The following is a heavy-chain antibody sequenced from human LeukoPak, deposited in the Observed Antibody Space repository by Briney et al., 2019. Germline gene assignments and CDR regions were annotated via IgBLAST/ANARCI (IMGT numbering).Heavy chain of an antibody. Sequence: ASVQVSCKASGYTFTGYYMHWVRQAPGQGLEWMGWINPNSGGTNYAQKFQGRVTMTRDTSISTAYMELSRLRSDDTAVYYCAREKKLRGATDYWGQGTLVTVSS. CDR2: INPNSGGT. D-gene: IGHD1-26*01. V-gene: IGHV1-2*02. J-gene: IGHJ4*02. CDR1: GYTFTGYY. CDR3: AREKKLRGATDY.